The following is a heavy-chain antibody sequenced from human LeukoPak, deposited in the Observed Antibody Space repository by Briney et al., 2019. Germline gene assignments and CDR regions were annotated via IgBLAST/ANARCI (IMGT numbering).Heavy chain of an antibody. CDR1: GYSISSGYY. J-gene: IGHJ6*03. CDR2: IYHSGST. CDR3: ASVRRGFGESSKYYAYYYMGV. Sequence: SETLSLTCTVSGYSISSGYYWGWIRQPPGKGLEWIGSIYHSGSTYYNPPLKSRVTISVDTSKNQFSLKLSSVTAADTAVYYCASVRRGFGESSKYYAYYYMGVWGKGTTVTISS. V-gene: IGHV4-38-2*02. D-gene: IGHD3-10*01.